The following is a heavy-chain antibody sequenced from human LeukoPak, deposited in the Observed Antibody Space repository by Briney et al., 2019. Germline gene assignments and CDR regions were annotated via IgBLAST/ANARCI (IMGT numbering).Heavy chain of an antibody. CDR3: ARDSSMVRGVYYYCYMDV. D-gene: IGHD3-10*01. V-gene: IGHV4-4*07. Sequence: SETLSLTCTVTGAPISSYYWSWIRQSAGKGLEWVGRMYTSGSTNHNPSLKSRVTMSVDTSKNQFSLKMTSVTAADTAVYYCARDSSMVRGVYYYCYMDVWGKGTTVTISS. CDR1: GAPISSYY. J-gene: IGHJ6*03. CDR2: MYTSGST.